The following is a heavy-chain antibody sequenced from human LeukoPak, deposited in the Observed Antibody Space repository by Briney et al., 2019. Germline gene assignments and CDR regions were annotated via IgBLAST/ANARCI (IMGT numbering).Heavy chain of an antibody. CDR1: GFTFSSYD. D-gene: IGHD6-19*01. CDR3: ARGTLGAWGW. Sequence: PGGSLRLSCAASGFTFSSYDMNWVRQAPGKGLEWVSSISSSSNYIHFADSVKGRFTISRDNAKNSLYLQMNSLRAEDTAVYFCARGTLGAWGWWGQGTLVTVSS. J-gene: IGHJ4*02. CDR2: ISSSSNYI. V-gene: IGHV3-21*01.